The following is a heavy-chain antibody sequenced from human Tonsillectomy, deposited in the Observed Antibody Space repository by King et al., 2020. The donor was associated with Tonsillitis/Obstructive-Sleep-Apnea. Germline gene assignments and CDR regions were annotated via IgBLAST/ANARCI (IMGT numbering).Heavy chain of an antibody. CDR3: ARQGRGYSYGDFDS. Sequence: VQLVESGAEVKKPGESLKISCTGSGYNFTTYWIGWVRQLPGKGLEWMGIIYPGDSDTRYNPSFQGQVTISADKSISTAYLQWSSLKASDTAMYYCARQGRGYSYGDFDSWGQGTLVTVSS. V-gene: IGHV5-51*01. D-gene: IGHD5-18*01. CDR2: IYPGDSDT. J-gene: IGHJ4*02. CDR1: GYNFTTYW.